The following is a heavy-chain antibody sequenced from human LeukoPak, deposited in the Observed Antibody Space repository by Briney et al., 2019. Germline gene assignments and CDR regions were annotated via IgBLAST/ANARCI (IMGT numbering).Heavy chain of an antibody. CDR1: GGSFSGYY. D-gene: IGHD5-18*01. Sequence: SETLSLTCAVYGGSFSGYYWSWIRHPPGKGLEWIGEINHSGSTNYNPSLKSRVTISVDTSKNQFSLKLSSVTAADTAVYYCARGAGRGYSYGYLSRHSRFDPWGQGTLVTVSS. V-gene: IGHV4-34*01. CDR3: ARGAGRGYSYGYLSRHSRFDP. CDR2: INHSGST. J-gene: IGHJ5*02.